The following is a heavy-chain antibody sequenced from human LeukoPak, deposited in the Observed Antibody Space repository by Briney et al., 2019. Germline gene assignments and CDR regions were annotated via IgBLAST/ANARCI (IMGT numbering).Heavy chain of an antibody. Sequence: PGGSLRLSCAASGFTFSSYAMSWVRQAPGKGLEWVSAISGSGCSTYYADSVKGRFTISRDNSKNMLYLQMNSLRAEDTAVYYCAKPYYYGSRSYMDYWGQGTLVTVSS. CDR3: AKPYYYGSRSYMDY. D-gene: IGHD3-10*01. CDR1: GFTFSSYA. CDR2: ISGSGCST. V-gene: IGHV3-23*01. J-gene: IGHJ4*02.